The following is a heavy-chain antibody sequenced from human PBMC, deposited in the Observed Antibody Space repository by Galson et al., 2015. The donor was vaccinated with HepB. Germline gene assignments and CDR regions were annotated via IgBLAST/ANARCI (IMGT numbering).Heavy chain of an antibody. CDR1: GFTLSSYG. CDR3: ASFWKEWELLFGALGY. Sequence: SLRLSCAASGFTLSSYGMHWVRQAPGKGLEWVAVISYDGSNKYYADSVKGRFTISRDNSKNTLYLQMNSLRAEDTAVYYCASFWKEWELLFGALGYWGQGTLVTVSS. D-gene: IGHD1-26*01. CDR2: ISYDGSNK. J-gene: IGHJ4*02. V-gene: IGHV3-30*03.